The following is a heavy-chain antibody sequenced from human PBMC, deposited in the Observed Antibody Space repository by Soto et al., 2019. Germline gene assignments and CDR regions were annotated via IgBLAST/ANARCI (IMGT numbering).Heavy chain of an antibody. CDR1: GFTFSSYG. CDR3: AKDSSPSSSWYYYYYGMDV. Sequence: GGSLRLSCAASGFTFSSYGMHWVRQAPGKGLEWVAVISYDGSNKYYAYSVKGRFTISRDNSKNTLYLQMNSLRAEDTAVYYCAKDSSPSSSWYYYYYGMDVWGQGTTVNVS. CDR2: ISYDGSNK. D-gene: IGHD6-13*01. J-gene: IGHJ6*02. V-gene: IGHV3-30*18.